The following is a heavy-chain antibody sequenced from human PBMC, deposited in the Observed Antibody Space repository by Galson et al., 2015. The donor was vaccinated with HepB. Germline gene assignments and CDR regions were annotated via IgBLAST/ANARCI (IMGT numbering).Heavy chain of an antibody. Sequence: SLRLSCAASGFTFSNAWMSWVRQAPRKGLEWVGRIKSKTDGGTTDYAAPVKGSFTIPRDDSKNTLYLQMNSRKTEDTAVYYCTTAPRGTMANWGQGTLVTVSS. D-gene: IGHD1-14*01. CDR1: GFTFSNAW. J-gene: IGHJ4*02. CDR2: IKSKTDGGTT. V-gene: IGHV3-15*01. CDR3: TTAPRGTMAN.